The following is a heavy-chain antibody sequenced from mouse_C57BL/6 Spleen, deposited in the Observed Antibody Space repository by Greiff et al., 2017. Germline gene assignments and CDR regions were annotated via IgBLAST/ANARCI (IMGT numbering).Heavy chain of an antibody. D-gene: IGHD3-3*01. CDR3: ARVGGDGYFDV. V-gene: IGHV1-64*01. Sequence: QVQLQQPGAELVKPGASVKLSCKASGYTFTSYWMHWVKQRPGQGLEWIGMIHPNSGSTNYNEKFKSKATLTVDKSSSTAYMQLSSLTSEDSAVYYCARVGGDGYFDVWGTGTTVTVSS. J-gene: IGHJ1*03. CDR2: IHPNSGST. CDR1: GYTFTSYW.